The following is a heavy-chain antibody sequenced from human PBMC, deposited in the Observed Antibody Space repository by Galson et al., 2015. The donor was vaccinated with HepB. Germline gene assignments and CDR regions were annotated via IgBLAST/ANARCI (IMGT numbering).Heavy chain of an antibody. J-gene: IGHJ4*02. Sequence: SLRLSCAASGFTFSSYAMHWVRQAPGKGLEYVSAISSNGGSTYYADSVKGRFTISRDNSKNTLYLQMSSLRAEDTAVYYCVKDLYWGEWQWLFDYWGQGTLVTVSS. CDR3: VKDLYWGEWQWLFDY. D-gene: IGHD6-19*01. CDR1: GFTFSSYA. V-gene: IGHV3-64D*06. CDR2: ISSNGGST.